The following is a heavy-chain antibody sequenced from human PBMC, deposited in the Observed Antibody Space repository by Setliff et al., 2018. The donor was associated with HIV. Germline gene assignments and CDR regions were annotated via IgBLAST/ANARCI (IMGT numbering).Heavy chain of an antibody. Sequence: ASVKVSCKASGYTLTSYEINWVRQATEQGLEWMGWMNPNSGDTGYAQKFQGRVTMTRNTSISTAFMELSSLRSEDTAVYYCARGRSLVRGSGSPEYYYMDVWGKGTTVTVSS. D-gene: IGHD3-10*01. V-gene: IGHV1-8*02. CDR3: ARGRSLVRGSGSPEYYYMDV. CDR2: MNPNSGDT. J-gene: IGHJ6*03. CDR1: GYTLTSYE.